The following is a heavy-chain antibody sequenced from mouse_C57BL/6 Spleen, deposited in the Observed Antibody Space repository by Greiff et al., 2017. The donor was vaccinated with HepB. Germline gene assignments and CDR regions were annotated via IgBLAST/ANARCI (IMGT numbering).Heavy chain of an antibody. V-gene: IGHV5-6*01. CDR2: ISSGGSYT. Sequence: EVKLVESGGDLVKPGGSLKLSCAASGFTFSSYGMSWVRQTPDKRLEWVATISSGGSYTYYPDSVKGRFTISRDNATNTLYMQMSSLKSEDTAMYYCARQGDYDRAMDYWGQGTSVTVSS. J-gene: IGHJ4*01. CDR1: GFTFSSYG. D-gene: IGHD2-4*01. CDR3: ARQGDYDRAMDY.